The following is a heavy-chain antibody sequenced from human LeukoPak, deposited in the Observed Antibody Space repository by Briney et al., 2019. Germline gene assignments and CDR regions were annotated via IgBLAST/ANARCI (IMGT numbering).Heavy chain of an antibody. J-gene: IGHJ4*02. CDR1: GGTFSSYA. D-gene: IGHD3-3*01. Sequence: GASVNVSCKASGGTFSSYAISWVRQAPGQGLEWMGGIIPIFGTANYAQKFQGRVTITADESTSTAYMEPSSLRSEDTAVYYCARDHRFLEWYQFDYWGQGTLVTVSS. V-gene: IGHV1-69*13. CDR2: IIPIFGTA. CDR3: ARDHRFLEWYQFDY.